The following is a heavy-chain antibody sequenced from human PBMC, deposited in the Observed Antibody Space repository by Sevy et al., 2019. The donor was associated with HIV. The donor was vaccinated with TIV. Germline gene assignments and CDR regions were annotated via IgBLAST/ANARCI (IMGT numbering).Heavy chain of an antibody. D-gene: IGHD5-12*01. CDR1: GFTLSNYD. J-gene: IGHJ4*02. CDR3: AKRESKSGYALGY. Sequence: GGSLRLSCIESGFTLSNYDIHWVRQAAGKGLEWVAFIQYDGSIKYYADSVKGRFTISRDNSKNTLYLQMNSLRPEDTAIYYCAKRESKSGYALGYWGQGTLVTVSS. V-gene: IGHV3-30*02. CDR2: IQYDGSIK.